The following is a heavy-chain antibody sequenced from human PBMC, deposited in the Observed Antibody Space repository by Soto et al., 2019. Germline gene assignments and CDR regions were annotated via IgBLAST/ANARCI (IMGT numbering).Heavy chain of an antibody. V-gene: IGHV4-30-4*01. D-gene: IGHD3-10*01. CDR1: GGSISSGDYY. J-gene: IGHJ4*02. CDR2: IYYSGST. Sequence: SETLSLTCTVSGGSISSGDYYWSWIRQPPGKGLEWIGYIYYSGSTYYNPSLKSRVTISVDTSKNQFSLKLSSVTAADTAVYYCARDRVTMVRGVIIPNVFDYWGQGTLVTVSS. CDR3: ARDRVTMVRGVIIPNVFDY.